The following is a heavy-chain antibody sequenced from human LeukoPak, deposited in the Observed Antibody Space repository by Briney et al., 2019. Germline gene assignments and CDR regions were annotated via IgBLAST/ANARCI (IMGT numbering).Heavy chain of an antibody. CDR3: ARDPPNYYGSGSRYFDY. CDR1: GFTFSTYS. CDR2: ISSSSSYI. D-gene: IGHD3-10*01. J-gene: IGHJ4*02. Sequence: GGSLRLSCAASGFTFSTYSMNWVRQAPGKGLEWVSFISSSSSYIYYTDSVKGRFTISRDNARNSLYLQMNRLRAEDTAVYYCARDPPNYYGSGSRYFDYWGQGTLVTVSS. V-gene: IGHV3-21*01.